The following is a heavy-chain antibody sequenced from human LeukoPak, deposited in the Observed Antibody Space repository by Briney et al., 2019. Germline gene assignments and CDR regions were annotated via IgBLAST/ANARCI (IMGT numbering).Heavy chain of an antibody. CDR2: IYYSGNT. D-gene: IGHD1-14*01. J-gene: IGHJ6*04. CDR3: ARNRPHMDV. Sequence: SETLSLTCTVSGGSISSYYWSWIRQPPGKGLEWIGYIYYSGNTNYNPSLKSRVTISVDTSKNQFSLNLSSLTAADTAVYYCARNRPHMDVGGKATTVSVSS. V-gene: IGHV4-59*01. CDR1: GGSISSYY.